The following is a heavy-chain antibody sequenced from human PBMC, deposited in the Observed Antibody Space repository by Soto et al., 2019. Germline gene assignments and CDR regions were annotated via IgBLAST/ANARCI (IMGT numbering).Heavy chain of an antibody. V-gene: IGHV3-23*01. Sequence: GGSLRLSCAASGFTFSSYAMSWVRQAPGKGLEWVSAISGSGGSTYYADSVKGRFTISRDNSKNTLYLQMNSLRAEDTAVYYCAKGIVPAATYYYGMDVWGQGTTVTVSS. D-gene: IGHD2-2*01. J-gene: IGHJ6*02. CDR2: ISGSGGST. CDR1: GFTFSSYA. CDR3: AKGIVPAATYYYGMDV.